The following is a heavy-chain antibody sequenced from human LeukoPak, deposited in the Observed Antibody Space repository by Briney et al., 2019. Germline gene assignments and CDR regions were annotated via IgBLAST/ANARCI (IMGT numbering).Heavy chain of an antibody. J-gene: IGHJ4*02. CDR3: ARGYYHFDGSGYFDM. CDR1: RFTFLNYA. CDR2: ISYDGRNE. D-gene: IGHD3-22*01. Sequence: GGSLRLSCAPSRFTFLNYAVNWVRQAPGKGLEWVAIISYDGRNEYYAESVEGRFTISRDTSRNMISLQMNSLRPEDTAVYYCARGYYHFDGSGYFDMWGQGTLVTVSS. V-gene: IGHV3-30*14.